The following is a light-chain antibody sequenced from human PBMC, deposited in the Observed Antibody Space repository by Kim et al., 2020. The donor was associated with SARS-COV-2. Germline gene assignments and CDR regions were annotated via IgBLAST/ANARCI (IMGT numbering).Light chain of an antibody. CDR2: DVT. V-gene: IGLV2-14*03. J-gene: IGLJ3*02. Sequence: QSITISCTGSTSDIGGYDSASWFQQYPGKAPKLIIYDVTRRASGISNRFSGSKSGNTASLTITGLLTEDESHYYCSSYTTDTTWVFGGGTKLTVL. CDR1: TSDIGGYDS. CDR3: SSYTTDTTWV.